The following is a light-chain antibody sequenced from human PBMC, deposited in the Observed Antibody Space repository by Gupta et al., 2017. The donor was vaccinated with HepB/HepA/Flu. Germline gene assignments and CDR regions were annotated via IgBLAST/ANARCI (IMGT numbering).Light chain of an antibody. CDR1: SSNIGAGYD. V-gene: IGLV1-40*01. J-gene: IGLJ3*02. Sequence: QSILTQPPSVSGAPGQRVTISCSGSSSNIGAGYDVHWYQHLPGTAPKLLLYGNSNRPSGVPDRFSGSKSGTSASLAITGLQAEDEADYYCQSYDSSLRGWVFGGGTKLTVL. CDR3: QSYDSSLRGWV. CDR2: GNS.